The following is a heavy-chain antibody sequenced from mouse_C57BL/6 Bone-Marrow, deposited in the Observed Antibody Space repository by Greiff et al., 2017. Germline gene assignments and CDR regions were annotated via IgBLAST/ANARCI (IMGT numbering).Heavy chain of an antibody. V-gene: IGHV14-1*01. J-gene: IGHJ3*01. CDR3: TTEDYYGSSYVAY. CDR1: GFNIKDYY. Sequence: EVQLQQSGAELVRPGASVKLSCTASGFNIKDYYMHWVKQRTEQGLEWIGRIDPEDGDTEYAPKFQGKATMTADTSSNTAYLQLSSLTSEDTAVYYCTTEDYYGSSYVAYWGQGTLVTVSA. CDR2: IDPEDGDT. D-gene: IGHD1-1*01.